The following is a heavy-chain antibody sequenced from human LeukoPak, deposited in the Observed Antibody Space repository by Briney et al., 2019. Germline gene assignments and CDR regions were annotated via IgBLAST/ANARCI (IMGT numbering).Heavy chain of an antibody. Sequence: WGSLRLSCAASGFTFSSYAMSWVRQAPGKGLEWVSAISGSGGSTYYADSVKGRFTISRDNSKNTLYLQMNSLRAEDTAVYYCAKDLARSTTVTNFDYWGQGTLVTVSS. D-gene: IGHD4-11*01. CDR2: ISGSGGST. CDR1: GFTFSSYA. V-gene: IGHV3-23*01. J-gene: IGHJ4*02. CDR3: AKDLARSTTVTNFDY.